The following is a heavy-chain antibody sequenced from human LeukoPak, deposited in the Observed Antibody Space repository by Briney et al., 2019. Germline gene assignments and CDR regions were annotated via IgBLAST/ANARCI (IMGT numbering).Heavy chain of an antibody. CDR3: ARDPLEDYDFWSGSFDY. D-gene: IGHD3-3*01. CDR1: GFTFSSYA. CDR2: IISNGGST. J-gene: IGHJ4*02. V-gene: IGHV3-64*01. Sequence: GGSLRLSCAASGFTFSSYAMHWVRQAPGKGLEYVSAIISNGGSTYYANSVKGRFTISRDNSKNTLYLQMGSLRAEDMAVYYCARDPLEDYDFWSGSFDYWGQGTLVTVSS.